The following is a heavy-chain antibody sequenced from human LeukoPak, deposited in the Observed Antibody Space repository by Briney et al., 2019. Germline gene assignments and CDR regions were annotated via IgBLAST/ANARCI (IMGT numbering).Heavy chain of an antibody. V-gene: IGHV3-30-3*01. CDR1: GFTSVTYA. J-gene: IGHJ4*02. Sequence: GGSLRPSFEASGFTSVTYASNGARQAPGKGREWVAVISYDGSNKYYADSVKGRFTISRDNSKNTPYLQMNSLRAEDTALYYCAINPGDYDDFDYWGQGTLVTVSS. CDR2: ISYDGSNK. D-gene: IGHD4-17*01. CDR3: AINPGDYDDFDY.